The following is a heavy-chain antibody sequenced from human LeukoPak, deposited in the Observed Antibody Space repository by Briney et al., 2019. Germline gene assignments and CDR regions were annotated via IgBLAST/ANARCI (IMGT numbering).Heavy chain of an antibody. D-gene: IGHD1-7*01. CDR1: GGTFSSYA. V-gene: IGHV1-69*05. Sequence: SVKVSCKASGGTFSSYAISWVRQAPGQGLEWMGGIIPIFGTANYAQKFQGRVTITTDESTSTAYMELSSLRSEDTAVYYCARGRSYNWNYVHLYFDLWGRGTLVTVSS. CDR3: ARGRSYNWNYVHLYFDL. J-gene: IGHJ2*01. CDR2: IIPIFGTA.